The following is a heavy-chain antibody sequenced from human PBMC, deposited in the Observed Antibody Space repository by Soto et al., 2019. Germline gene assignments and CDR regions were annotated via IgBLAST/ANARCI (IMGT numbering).Heavy chain of an antibody. CDR3: VRDLLEGYGHARQPDY. J-gene: IGHJ4*02. V-gene: IGHV3-21*06. D-gene: IGHD2-15*01. CDR1: GFTFRAYS. Sequence: GGSLRLSCVASGFTFRAYSMSWVRQAPGQGLEWVASTTSSNTYIYYTRSVEGRFTISRDDAKNSLHLQMNTLRAEDTAVYYCVRDLLEGYGHARQPDYWGQGTLVTVSS. CDR2: TTSSNTYI.